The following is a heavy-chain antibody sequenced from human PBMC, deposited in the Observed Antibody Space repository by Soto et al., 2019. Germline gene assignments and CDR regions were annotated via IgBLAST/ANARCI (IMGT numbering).Heavy chain of an antibody. CDR3: ARTNYYDSSGYFDY. Sequence: LNCTSCGLSLGTRGMCVSWIRQPPGKALEWLALIDWDDDKYYSTSLKTRLTISKDTSKNQVVLTMTNMDPVDTATYYCARTNYYDSSGYFDYWGQGTLVTVSS. V-gene: IGHV2-70*01. CDR1: GLSLGTRGMC. D-gene: IGHD3-22*01. CDR2: IDWDDDK. J-gene: IGHJ4*02.